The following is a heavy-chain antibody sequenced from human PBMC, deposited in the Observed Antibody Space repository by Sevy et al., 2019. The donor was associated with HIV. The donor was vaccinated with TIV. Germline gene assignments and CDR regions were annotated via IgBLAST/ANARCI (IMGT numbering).Heavy chain of an antibody. CDR2: ISAHSGNT. J-gene: IGHJ6*02. D-gene: IGHD3-10*01. CDR3: ARFCVVRGINHQYNFGMDV. V-gene: IGHV1-18*01. CDR1: GYSFSSYG. Sequence: ASVKVSCKTSGYSFSSYGINWVRQAPGQGLEWMGWISAHSGNTKYAQKFQGRVTMTTETSTSTAYTELRSLRSDDTAVYYCARFCVVRGINHQYNFGMDVWGQGTTVTVSS.